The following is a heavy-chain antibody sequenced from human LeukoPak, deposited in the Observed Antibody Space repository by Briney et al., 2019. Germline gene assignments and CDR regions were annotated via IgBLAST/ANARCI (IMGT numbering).Heavy chain of an antibody. CDR2: IYYSGST. Sequence: SETLSLTCAVSGYSISSGHYRGWIRQPPGKGLEWIGSIYYSGSTYYNPSLKSRVTLSVDTSKNQFSLKLSSMTAADTAVYYCARSPDTAMIDYWGQGTLVTVSS. V-gene: IGHV4-38-2*01. CDR1: GYSISSGHY. J-gene: IGHJ4*02. D-gene: IGHD5-18*01. CDR3: ARSPDTAMIDY.